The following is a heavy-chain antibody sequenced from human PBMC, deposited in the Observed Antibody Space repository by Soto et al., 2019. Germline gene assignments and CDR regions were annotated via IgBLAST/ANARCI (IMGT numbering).Heavy chain of an antibody. J-gene: IGHJ4*02. Sequence: PSETLSLTCTVSGGSVSSGSYYWSWIRQPPGKGLEWIGYIYYSGSTNYNPSLKSRVTISVDTSKNQFSLKLSSVTAADTAVYYFVRVGLDYYNSSGSLVYFDYWGQGTLVTVSS. D-gene: IGHD3-22*01. CDR1: GGSVSSGSYY. V-gene: IGHV4-61*01. CDR2: IYYSGST. CDR3: VRVGLDYYNSSGSLVYFDY.